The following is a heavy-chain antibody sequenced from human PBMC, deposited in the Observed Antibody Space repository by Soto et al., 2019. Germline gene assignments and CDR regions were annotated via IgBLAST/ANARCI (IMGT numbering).Heavy chain of an antibody. J-gene: IGHJ4*02. V-gene: IGHV4-59*01. CDR2: INYSGIT. CDR3: ERGDYHDSGTYYRSAYYFDY. CDR1: GGAISSYD. Sequence: PSETLSLTCTVSGGAISSYDCSWIRQSPWERLEWIGYINYSGITNYNPSLKSRVTISLDRPNNQFSLRVSSVTGADQAVYYFERGDYHDSGTYYRSAYYFDYCGQGALVTVCS. D-gene: IGHD3-22*01.